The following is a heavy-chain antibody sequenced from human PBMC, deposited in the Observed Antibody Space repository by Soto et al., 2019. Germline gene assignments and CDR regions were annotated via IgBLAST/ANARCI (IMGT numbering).Heavy chain of an antibody. Sequence: RASVKVSCKASGGTISSYAISRVRQAPGQGLEWMGGIIPIFGTANYAQKFQGRVTITADESTSTAYMELSSLRSEDTAVYFCARGAHGSQSGSGWYGYYHYGMDVWG. J-gene: IGHJ6*02. CDR2: IIPIFGTA. CDR3: ARGAHGSQSGSGWYGYYHYGMDV. CDR1: GGTISSYA. V-gene: IGHV1-69*13. D-gene: IGHD6-19*01.